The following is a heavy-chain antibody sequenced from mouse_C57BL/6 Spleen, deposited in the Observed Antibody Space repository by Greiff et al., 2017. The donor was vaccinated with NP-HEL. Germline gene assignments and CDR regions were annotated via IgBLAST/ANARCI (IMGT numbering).Heavy chain of an antibody. CDR1: GYSITSGYY. CDR3: AITTVDWYFDV. CDR2: ISYDGSN. D-gene: IGHD1-1*01. J-gene: IGHJ1*03. Sequence: EVQRVESGPGLVKPSQSLSLTCSVTGYSITSGYYWNWIRQFPGNKLEWMGYISYDGSNNYNPSLKNRISITRDTSKNQFFLKLNSVTTEDTATYYCAITTVDWYFDVWGTGTTVTVSS. V-gene: IGHV3-6*01.